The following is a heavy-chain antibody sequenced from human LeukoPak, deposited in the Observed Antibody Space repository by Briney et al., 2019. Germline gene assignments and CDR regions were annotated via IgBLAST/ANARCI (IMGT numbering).Heavy chain of an antibody. D-gene: IGHD4-11*01. CDR2: MNPNSGNT. CDR1: AYTFTSYD. V-gene: IGHV1-8*03. J-gene: IGHJ5*02. CDR3: ARGRAAVTTHWFDP. Sequence: ASVTVTFQSSAYTFTSYDFNWVRQATAQGLEWMGWMNPNSGNTGYAQKFQGRVTITRNTFISTAYMELNRLRSDDTAVYFCARGRAAVTTHWFDPWGQGTVVTVCS.